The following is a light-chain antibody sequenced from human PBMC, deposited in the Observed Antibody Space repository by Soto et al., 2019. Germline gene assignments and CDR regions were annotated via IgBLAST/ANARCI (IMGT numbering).Light chain of an antibody. V-gene: IGKV3-11*01. CDR1: QSVNRY. CDR2: DAS. J-gene: IGKJ1*01. CDR3: QQRDIWPWT. Sequence: ETLLTDSPPTVYSSPRPTASISCWASQSVNRYLVWYQQKPGQAPRLLMYDASKRATGIPARFSGSGSGTDFTLTISSLEPEDFAVYYCQQRDIWPWTFGQGTKVDI.